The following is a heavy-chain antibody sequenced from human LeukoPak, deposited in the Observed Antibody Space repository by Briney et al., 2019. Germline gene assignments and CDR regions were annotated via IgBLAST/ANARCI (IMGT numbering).Heavy chain of an antibody. Sequence: GGSLRLSCAASGFTFSNYWMHWVRQAPGKGLVWVSGISSDGRRTNYADSVKGRFTLSRDNAKNTLYLQMNSLRAEDTAVYYCLRMGSSAYTLIWGQGTLVTVSS. V-gene: IGHV3-74*01. CDR3: LRMGSSAYTLI. D-gene: IGHD3-22*01. CDR1: GFTFSNYW. J-gene: IGHJ4*02. CDR2: ISSDGRRT.